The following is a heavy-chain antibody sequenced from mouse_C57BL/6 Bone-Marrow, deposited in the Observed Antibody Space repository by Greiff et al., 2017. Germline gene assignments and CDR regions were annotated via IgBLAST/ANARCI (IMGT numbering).Heavy chain of an antibody. CDR2: IDPENGDT. CDR1: GFNIKDDY. CDR3: TTTPETSLDY. V-gene: IGHV14-4*01. J-gene: IGHJ2*01. Sequence: EVQGVESGAELVRPGASVKLSCTASGFNIKDDYMHWVKQRPEQGLEWIGWIDPENGDTEYASKFQGKATITADTSSNTAYLQLSSLTSEDTAVYYCTTTPETSLDYWGQGTTLTVSS.